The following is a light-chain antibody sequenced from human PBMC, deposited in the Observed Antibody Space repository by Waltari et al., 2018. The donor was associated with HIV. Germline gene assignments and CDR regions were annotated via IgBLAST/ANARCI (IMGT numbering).Light chain of an antibody. CDR1: RSNIGSNS. Sequence: QSVLIQPPSASGTPGQRVTISCSGRRSNIGSNSVTWYQQFPGTAPKLLIFGNDRRPAGVPDRFSGSKSGTSASLVINGLQPEDEADYYCSAWDDNLNALFGGGTKLTVL. J-gene: IGLJ2*01. CDR2: GND. CDR3: SAWDDNLNAL. V-gene: IGLV1-44*01.